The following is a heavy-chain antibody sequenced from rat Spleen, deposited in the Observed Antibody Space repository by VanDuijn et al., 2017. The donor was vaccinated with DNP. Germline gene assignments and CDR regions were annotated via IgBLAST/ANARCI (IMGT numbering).Heavy chain of an antibody. V-gene: IGHV5-27*01. J-gene: IGHJ2*01. CDR1: GFTFSNYD. CDR3: TTDFERGY. D-gene: IGHD1-11*01. Sequence: EVQLVESGGDLVQPGRSLKLSCVASGFTFSNYDMAWVRQAPTKGLEWVACIGPSGGSTSYRDSVKGRFTISRDNAKSILYLQMDSLRSEDTATFYCTTDFERGYWGQGVMVTVSS. CDR2: IGPSGGST.